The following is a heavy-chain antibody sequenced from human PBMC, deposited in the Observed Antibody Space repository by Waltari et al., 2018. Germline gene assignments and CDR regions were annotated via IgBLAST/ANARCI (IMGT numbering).Heavy chain of an antibody. J-gene: IGHJ4*02. CDR3: ARGPSGRGYSGYDGIFDY. V-gene: IGHV5-51*01. CDR1: GYSFTSYW. Sequence: EVQLVQSGAEVKKPGESLKISCKGSGYSFTSYWIGWVRQMPGKGLEWMGIIYPGDSDTRYSPSSQGQVTISADKSISTAYLQWSSLKASDTAMYYCARGPSGRGYSGYDGIFDYWGQGTLVTVSS. CDR2: IYPGDSDT. D-gene: IGHD5-12*01.